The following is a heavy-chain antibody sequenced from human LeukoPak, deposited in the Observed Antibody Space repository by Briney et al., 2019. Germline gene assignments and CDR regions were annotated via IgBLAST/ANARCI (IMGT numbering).Heavy chain of an antibody. Sequence: GGSLRLSCAASGFTFSSYWMSWVRQAPGKGLEWVANIKQDGSEKYYVDSVKGRFTISRDNAKNSLYLQMNSLRAEDTAVYYRARDRHYYDSSGNPYYFDYWGQGTLVTVSS. CDR2: IKQDGSEK. D-gene: IGHD3-22*01. J-gene: IGHJ4*02. V-gene: IGHV3-7*01. CDR3: ARDRHYYDSSGNPYYFDY. CDR1: GFTFSSYW.